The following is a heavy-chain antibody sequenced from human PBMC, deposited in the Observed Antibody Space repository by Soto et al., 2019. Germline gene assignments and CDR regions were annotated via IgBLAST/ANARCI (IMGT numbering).Heavy chain of an antibody. CDR1: GFTFSSYA. J-gene: IGHJ4*02. CDR2: ISGSGGST. CDR3: AKDPQSITIFGVVIVGESDY. D-gene: IGHD3-3*01. V-gene: IGHV3-23*01. Sequence: GGSLRLSCAASGFTFSSYAMSWVRQAPGKGLEWVSAISGSGGSTYYADSVKGRFTISRDNSKNTLYLQMNSLRAEDTAVYYCAKDPQSITIFGVVIVGESDYWGQGTLVTVSS.